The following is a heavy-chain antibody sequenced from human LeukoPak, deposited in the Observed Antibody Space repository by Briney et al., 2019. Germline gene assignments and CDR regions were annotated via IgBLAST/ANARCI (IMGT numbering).Heavy chain of an antibody. CDR2: IYSGGST. CDR3: ASGSGSYRTPYYYMYV. V-gene: IGHV3-53*01. D-gene: IGHD3-10*01. J-gene: IGHJ6*03. CDR1: RFTVSSNY. Sequence: GGSLRLSRVASRFTVSSNYMSWVRQAPGKGLEWVSVIYSGGSTYYADSVKGRFTISRDNSKNTLYLQMNSLRAEDTAVYYCASGSGSYRTPYYYMYVWGTGTTVTVSS.